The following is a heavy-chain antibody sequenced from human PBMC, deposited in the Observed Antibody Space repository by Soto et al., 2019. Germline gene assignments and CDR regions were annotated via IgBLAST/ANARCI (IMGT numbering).Heavy chain of an antibody. V-gene: IGHV3-23*01. J-gene: IGHJ4*02. Sequence: EVKLLESGGGLVQPGGSLRLSCAASGFTFSSYTMNWVRQAPGKGPEWVSGINQDGTKHYADSVKGRFTISRDNSRSTVYLQMISLRAEDTAVYYCAKGLRPDGVWDFDYWGQGTLVTVSS. CDR2: INQDGTK. CDR3: AKGLRPDGVWDFDY. D-gene: IGHD4-17*01. CDR1: GFTFSSYT.